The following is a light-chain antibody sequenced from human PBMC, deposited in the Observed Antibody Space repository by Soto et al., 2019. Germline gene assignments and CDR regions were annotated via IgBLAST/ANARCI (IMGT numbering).Light chain of an antibody. CDR2: AAS. CDR1: QRITSY. V-gene: IGKV1-39*01. Sequence: DIQMTQSPSSLSASVGDRVTVSCRASQRITSYLSWFQQKPGRAPKLLIYAASTLQSGVPSRFSGSGFGTSFTLTIDSLQPEDFATYYCQQSYLTPCTFGQGTKLEI. J-gene: IGKJ2*02. CDR3: QQSYLTPCT.